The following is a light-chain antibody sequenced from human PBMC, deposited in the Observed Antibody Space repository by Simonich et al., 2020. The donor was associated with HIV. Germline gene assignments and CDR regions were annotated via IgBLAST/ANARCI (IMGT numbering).Light chain of an antibody. V-gene: IGKV1-39*01. CDR3: QQLNSYPLT. J-gene: IGKJ4*01. Sequence: DIQMTQSPSSLSASVGDRVTITCRASQSISSNLNWYQQKPGKSPKLLIYAASSLQSGVPSRFSGSGSGTEFTLTISSLQPEDFATYYCQQLNSYPLTFGGGTKVEIK. CDR1: QSISSN. CDR2: AAS.